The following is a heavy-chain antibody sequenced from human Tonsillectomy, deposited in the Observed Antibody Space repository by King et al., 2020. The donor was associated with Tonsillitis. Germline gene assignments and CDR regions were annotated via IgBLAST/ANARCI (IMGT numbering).Heavy chain of an antibody. CDR2: ISYDGINK. V-gene: IGHV3-30-3*01. Sequence: VQLVQSGGGVVHPGRSLRLSCAASGFTFSSYAMHWVRQAPGKGLEWVAVISYDGINKYYADSVKGRFTISRDNSKNTLYLQMNSLRPEDTAVYYCARPAGILEWFSSMDVWGQGTTVTVSS. D-gene: IGHD3-3*01. CDR1: GFTFSSYA. CDR3: ARPAGILEWFSSMDV. J-gene: IGHJ6*02.